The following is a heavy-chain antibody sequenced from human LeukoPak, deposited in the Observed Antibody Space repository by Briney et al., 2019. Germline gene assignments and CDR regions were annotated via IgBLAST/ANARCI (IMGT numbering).Heavy chain of an antibody. V-gene: IGHV3-23*01. CDR2: ISGSGDST. Sequence: GGSLRLSCAASGFTFNNHAMTWVRQTPGKGLEWVSGISGSGDSTYYADSVKGRFTISRDNSKNTLSLQMNNLRAEDTAVYYCAKLSLSTVTKPYSVDIWGQGTMVTVSS. CDR3: AKLSLSTVTKPYSVDI. D-gene: IGHD4-17*01. J-gene: IGHJ3*02. CDR1: GFTFNNHA.